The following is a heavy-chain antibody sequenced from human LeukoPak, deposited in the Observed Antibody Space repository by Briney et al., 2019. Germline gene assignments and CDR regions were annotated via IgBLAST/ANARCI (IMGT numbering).Heavy chain of an antibody. CDR1: GFTFSSNA. D-gene: IGHD6-19*01. Sequence: GGSLRLSCAASGFTFSSNAMSWVRQAPGKGLEWVSAISGGGGSTYYADSVKGRFTISRDNSKNTLYLQMNSLRAEDTAVYYCAKESQKRRLVLVYCGQRTLVSVSP. CDR3: AKESQKRRLVLVY. J-gene: IGHJ4*02. CDR2: ISGGGGST. V-gene: IGHV3-23*01.